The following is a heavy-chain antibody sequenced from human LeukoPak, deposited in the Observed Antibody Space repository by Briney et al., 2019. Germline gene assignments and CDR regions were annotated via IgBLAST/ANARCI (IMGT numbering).Heavy chain of an antibody. D-gene: IGHD5-24*01. CDR2: ISSSSSYI. Sequence: GGSLRLSCAASGFTFSSYSMNWVRQAPGKGLEWVSSISSSSSYIYYADSVKGRFTISRDNAKNSLYLQMNTLRAEDTAVYYCARERDGRFFDYWGQGTLVTVSS. V-gene: IGHV3-21*01. CDR3: ARERDGRFFDY. J-gene: IGHJ4*02. CDR1: GFTFSSYS.